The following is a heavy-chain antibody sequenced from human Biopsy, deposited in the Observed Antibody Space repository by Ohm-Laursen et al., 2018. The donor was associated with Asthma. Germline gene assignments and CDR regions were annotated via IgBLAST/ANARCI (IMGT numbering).Heavy chain of an antibody. V-gene: IGHV3-53*01. Sequence: SLRLSCTASGFTFSSYGMHWVRQAPGKGLEWVSVIYSGGTSHTADSVRGRFTISRGYSKNTLYLQMHSLRAEDTAVYYCARGDSSNWSHYYFDYWGQGTLVTVSS. CDR1: GFTFSSYG. CDR3: ARGDSSNWSHYYFDY. CDR2: IYSGGTS. D-gene: IGHD3-22*01. J-gene: IGHJ4*02.